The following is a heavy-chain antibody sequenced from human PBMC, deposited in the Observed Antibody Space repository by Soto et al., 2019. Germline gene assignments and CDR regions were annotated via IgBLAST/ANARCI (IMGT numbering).Heavy chain of an antibody. CDR2: ISHSGST. CDR3: ARDSRGVGYGDYIL. V-gene: IGHV4-34*01. D-gene: IGHD5-12*01. J-gene: IGHJ4*02. Sequence: PSETLSLTCAVYGGSFSDYYWSWIRQPPGKGLEWIGEISHSGSTNYNPSLKSRVTISVDTSKNQFSLKLSSVTAADTAMYYCARDSRGVGYGDYILWGQGTLVTVSS. CDR1: GGSFSDYY.